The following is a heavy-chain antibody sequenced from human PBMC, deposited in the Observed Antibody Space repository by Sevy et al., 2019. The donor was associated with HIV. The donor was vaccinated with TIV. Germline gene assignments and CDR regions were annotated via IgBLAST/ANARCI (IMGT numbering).Heavy chain of an antibody. CDR2: IYNNIGST. V-gene: IGHV4-59*08. CDR1: DDSINSYY. CDR3: ARGAVVIGTAATPVLDF. J-gene: IGHJ4*02. D-gene: IGHD2-2*01. Sequence: SETLSFTCSVSDDSINSYYWSWIRQPPGKGLEWIGYIYNNIGSTSYNPSLTSRVTISVDTSKNHFSLKLTSLTAADTAIYYCARGAVVIGTAATPVLDFWGLGSLVTVSS.